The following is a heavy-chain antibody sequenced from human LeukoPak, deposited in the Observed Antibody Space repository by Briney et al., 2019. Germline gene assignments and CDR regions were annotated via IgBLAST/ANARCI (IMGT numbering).Heavy chain of an antibody. V-gene: IGHV4-61*02. CDR2: IYTSGST. CDR1: GGSISSGSYY. J-gene: IGHJ5*02. D-gene: IGHD6-19*01. CDR3: ARGSRGAVAGTVPLLWFDP. Sequence: SETLSLTCTVSGGSISSGSYYWSWIRQPAGKGLEWIGRIYTSGSTNYNPSLKSPVTISVDTSKNQFSLKLSSVTAADTAVYYCARGSRGAVAGTVPLLWFDPWGQGTLVTVSS.